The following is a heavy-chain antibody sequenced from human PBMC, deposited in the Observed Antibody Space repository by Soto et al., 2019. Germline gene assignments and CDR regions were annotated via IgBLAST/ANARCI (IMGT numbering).Heavy chain of an antibody. J-gene: IGHJ5*02. Sequence: PSETLSLTCTVSGGSISSYYWSWIRQPAGKGLEWIGRIYTSGSTNYNPSLKSRVTMSVDTSKNQFSLKLSSVTAADTAVYYCARDLGIRFLEHTFDPWGQGTLVTVSS. V-gene: IGHV4-4*07. CDR2: IYTSGST. CDR3: ARDLGIRFLEHTFDP. CDR1: GGSISSYY. D-gene: IGHD3-3*01.